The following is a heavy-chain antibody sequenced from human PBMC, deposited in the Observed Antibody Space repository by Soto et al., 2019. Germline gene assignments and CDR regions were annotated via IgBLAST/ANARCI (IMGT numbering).Heavy chain of an antibody. CDR3: ARHDVSYGQYNWFDP. CDR2: IYYSGST. D-gene: IGHD5-18*01. V-gene: IGHV4-39*01. J-gene: IGHJ5*02. Sequence: QLQLQESGPGLVKPSETLSLTCTVSGGSISSSSYYWGWIRQPPGKGLEWIGSIYYSGSTYYNPSLKSRATLSEDTSKNQVSLKLSSVTAADTAVYYCARHDVSYGQYNWFDPWGQGTLVTVSS. CDR1: GGSISSSSYY.